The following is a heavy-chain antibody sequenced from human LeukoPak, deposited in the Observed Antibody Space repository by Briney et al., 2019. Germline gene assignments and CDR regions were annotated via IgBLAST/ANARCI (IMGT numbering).Heavy chain of an antibody. CDR3: AWNSGWYNY. CDR2: IIPIFGTA. D-gene: IGHD6-19*01. CDR1: GGTFSSYA. V-gene: IGHV1-69*13. Sequence: GAAVNVTCKASGGTFSSYAISWVRQAPGQGHEWMGGIIPIFGTANYAQKFQGRVTITADESTSTAYMELSSLRSEGTAVYYCAWNSGWYNYWGQGTLVTVSS. J-gene: IGHJ4*02.